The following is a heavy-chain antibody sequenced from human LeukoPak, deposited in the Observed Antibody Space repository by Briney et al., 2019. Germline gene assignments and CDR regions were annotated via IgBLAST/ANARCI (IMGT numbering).Heavy chain of an antibody. D-gene: IGHD6-19*01. CDR1: GFSFSSFA. V-gene: IGHV3-23*01. CDR2: ISGNGGRT. J-gene: IGHJ4*02. CDR3: AKGPPTNSNGYFDY. Sequence: PGGSLRLSCAASGFSFSSFAMNWVRQAPGKGLEWVSAISGNGGRTYYADSVKGCFTISRDNSKNTLFLQMNSLRAEDRAVYYCAKGPPTNSNGYFDYWGWGTVDSVSS.